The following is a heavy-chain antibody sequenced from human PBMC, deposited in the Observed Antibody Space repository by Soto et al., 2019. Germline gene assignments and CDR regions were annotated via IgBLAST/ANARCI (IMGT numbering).Heavy chain of an antibody. D-gene: IGHD3-10*01. CDR3: ARGSGSWSAFDI. CDR2: ISGSGSTI. CDR1: GFTFSDYY. Sequence: GGSLRLSCAASGFTFSDYYMSWIRQAPGKGLEWLSYISGSGSTIYYADSVKGRFTISRDNGKNSVYLQMNSLRAEDTAVYYCARGSGSWSAFDIWGQGTMVTVSS. J-gene: IGHJ3*02. V-gene: IGHV3-11*01.